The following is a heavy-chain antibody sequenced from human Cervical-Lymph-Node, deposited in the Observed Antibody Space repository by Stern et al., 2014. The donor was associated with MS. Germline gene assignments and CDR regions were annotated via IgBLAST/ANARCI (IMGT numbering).Heavy chain of an antibody. CDR1: GYTFTSHY. Sequence: LQLVESGAEVKKPGASVKVSCQASGYTFTSHYMHWVRQAPGQGLEWMGIINPSGGSTSYAQKFQGRVTMTRDTSTSTVYMELSSLRSDDTAVYYCAREVAGHRLGMMDVWGQGTTVTVSS. D-gene: IGHD6-19*01. CDR2: INPSGGST. CDR3: AREVAGHRLGMMDV. V-gene: IGHV1-46*01. J-gene: IGHJ6*02.